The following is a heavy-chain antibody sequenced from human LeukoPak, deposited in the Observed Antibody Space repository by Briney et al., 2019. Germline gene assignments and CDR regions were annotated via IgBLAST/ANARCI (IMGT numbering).Heavy chain of an antibody. D-gene: IGHD3-16*02. Sequence: PGGSLRLSRAASGFTFSSYEMNWVRQAPGKGLEWVSYISSSGSTIYYADSVKGRFTIPRDNAKNSLYLQMNSLRAEDTAVYYCARDRYGSHYYGMDVWGQGTTVTVSS. V-gene: IGHV3-48*03. CDR2: ISSSGSTI. J-gene: IGHJ6*02. CDR1: GFTFSSYE. CDR3: ARDRYGSHYYGMDV.